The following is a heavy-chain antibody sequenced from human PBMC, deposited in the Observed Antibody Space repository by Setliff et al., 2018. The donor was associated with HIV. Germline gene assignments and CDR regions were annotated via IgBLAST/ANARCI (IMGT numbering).Heavy chain of an antibody. CDR2: ITGRGDGV. V-gene: IGHV3-23*01. Sequence: GGSLRLSCSASGFIFYNYAMNWVRQAPGKGLEWVSTITGRGDGVYYADSVKGRFTISRDNSKNTLFLQMNSLRAEDTAVYYCASHRADSSGWYSRDFDYWGQGTLVTISS. CDR1: GFIFYNYA. D-gene: IGHD6-19*01. J-gene: IGHJ4*02. CDR3: ASHRADSSGWYSRDFDY.